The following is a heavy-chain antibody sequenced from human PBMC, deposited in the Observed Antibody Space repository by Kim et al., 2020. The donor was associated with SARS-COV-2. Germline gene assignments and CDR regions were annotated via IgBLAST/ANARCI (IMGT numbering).Heavy chain of an antibody. CDR3: ARLIVPSRRIVVPAAMFKGQDMDV. J-gene: IGHJ6*03. V-gene: IGHV4-34*01. CDR1: GGSFSGYY. CDR2: INHSGST. D-gene: IGHD2-2*01. Sequence: SETLSLTCAVYGGSFSGYYWSWIRQPPGKGLEWIGEINHSGSTNYNPSLKSRVTISVDTSKNQFSLKLSSVTAADTAVYYCARLIVPSRRIVVPAAMFKGQDMDVWGKGTTVTVSS.